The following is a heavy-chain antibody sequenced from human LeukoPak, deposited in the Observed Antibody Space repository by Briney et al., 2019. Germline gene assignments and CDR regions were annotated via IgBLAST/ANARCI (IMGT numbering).Heavy chain of an antibody. Sequence: PSETLSLTCTVSGGSISSYYWSWIRQPPGQGLEWIGYIYYSGSTNYNPSLKSRVTISVDTSKNQFSLKLSSVTAADTAVYYCAIHSATLSGYPFYSWGQGALVTVSS. J-gene: IGHJ4*02. V-gene: IGHV4-59*08. CDR1: GGSISSYY. D-gene: IGHD3-22*01. CDR2: IYYSGST. CDR3: AIHSATLSGYPFYS.